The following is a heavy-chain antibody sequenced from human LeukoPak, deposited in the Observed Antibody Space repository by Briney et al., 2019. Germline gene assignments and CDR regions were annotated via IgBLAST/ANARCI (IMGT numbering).Heavy chain of an antibody. CDR1: GGSFSGYY. Sequence: SETLPPTCAVYGGSFSGYYWSWIRQAPGKGLDRIGVINHSGSTNYNPSLKSRVTISVDTSKNQFSLKLSSVTAADTAVYYCARVNYEGIVVVPAAIDYWGQGTLVTVSS. CDR3: ARVNYEGIVVVPAAIDY. CDR2: INHSGST. J-gene: IGHJ4*02. D-gene: IGHD2-2*01. V-gene: IGHV4-34*01.